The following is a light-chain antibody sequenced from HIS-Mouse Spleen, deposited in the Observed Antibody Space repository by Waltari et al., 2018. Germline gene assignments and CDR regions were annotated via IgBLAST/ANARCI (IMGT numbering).Light chain of an antibody. CDR2: DVS. Sequence: QSALTQPASVSGSPGQSITISCTGTSSDVGGYNYVSWYQQHPGNAPILMIYDVSNRPSGVSNRFSGSKSGNTASLTISGLQAEDEADYYCSSYTSSSTLVVFGGGTKLTVL. CDR3: SSYTSSSTLVV. V-gene: IGLV2-14*03. J-gene: IGLJ2*01. CDR1: SSDVGGYNY.